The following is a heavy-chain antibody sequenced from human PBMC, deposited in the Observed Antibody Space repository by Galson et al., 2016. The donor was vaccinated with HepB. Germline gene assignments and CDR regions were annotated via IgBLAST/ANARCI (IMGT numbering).Heavy chain of an antibody. CDR1: GFSFSLYW. V-gene: IGHV3-7*05. J-gene: IGHJ4*02. Sequence: SLRLSCAASGFSFSLYWMSWVRQAPGKGLEWVANIKQDGSEKHYVGSVKGRFTISRDNARNSLYLEVNSLSADDTAVYYCARLGHYSDPTDYRPMGYWGQGTLVTVSS. CDR2: IKQDGSEK. D-gene: IGHD3-22*01. CDR3: ARLGHYSDPTDYRPMGY.